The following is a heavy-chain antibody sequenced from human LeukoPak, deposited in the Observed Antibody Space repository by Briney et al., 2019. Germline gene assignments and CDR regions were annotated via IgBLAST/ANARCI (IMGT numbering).Heavy chain of an antibody. CDR3: ARSSTVTADY. D-gene: IGHD4-17*01. Sequence: GASLKISCEGSGYSFTNDWIGVVRAMPGKGMEWMGIIYPGDSDTRYSPSFQGQVTISADKSISTAYLQWSSLKASDTAMYYCARSSTVTADYWGQGTLVTVSS. CDR1: GYSFTNDW. J-gene: IGHJ4*02. V-gene: IGHV5-51*01. CDR2: IYPGDSDT.